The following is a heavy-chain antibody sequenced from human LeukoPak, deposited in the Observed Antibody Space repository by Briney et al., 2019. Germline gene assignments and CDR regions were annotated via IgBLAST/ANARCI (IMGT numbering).Heavy chain of an antibody. CDR3: GRTYSSSWYWWFDP. CDR2: INHSGST. CDR1: GGSFSGYY. Sequence: SETLSLTCAVYGGSFSGYYWSWIRQPPGKGLEWIGEINHSGSTNYNPSLKSRVTISVDTSKNQFSLKLSSVTAADTAVYYCGRTYSSSWYWWFDPWGQGTLVTVSS. D-gene: IGHD6-13*01. V-gene: IGHV4-34*01. J-gene: IGHJ5*02.